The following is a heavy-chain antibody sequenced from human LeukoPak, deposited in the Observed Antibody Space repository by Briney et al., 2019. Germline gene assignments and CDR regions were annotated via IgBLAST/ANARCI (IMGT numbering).Heavy chain of an antibody. Sequence: PGGSLRLSCAAAGFTFSSYSMNWVRQAPGKGLEWVSSISRSRDDIYYADSVKGRFTIFKDNAKNSLYLQMNSLRAEDTAVYYCTRVEVKNYYYYVDVWGKGTTVTVSS. CDR3: TRVEVKNYYYYVDV. CDR1: GFTFSSYS. V-gene: IGHV3-21*01. D-gene: IGHD3-10*01. J-gene: IGHJ6*03. CDR2: ISRSRDDI.